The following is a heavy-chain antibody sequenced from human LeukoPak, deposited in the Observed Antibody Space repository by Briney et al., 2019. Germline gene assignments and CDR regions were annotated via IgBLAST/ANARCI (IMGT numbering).Heavy chain of an antibody. CDR2: INHSGST. CDR3: ARGAVSRYDFWSGYYTRPYYFNY. CDR1: GGSFSGYY. J-gene: IGHJ4*02. Sequence: SETLSLTCAVYGGSFSGYYWSWIRQPPGKGLEWIGEINHSGSTNYNPSFKSRVTISVDTSKNQFSLKLSSVTAADTAVYYCARGAVSRYDFWSGYYTRPYYFNYWGQGTLVTVSS. D-gene: IGHD3-3*01. V-gene: IGHV4-34*01.